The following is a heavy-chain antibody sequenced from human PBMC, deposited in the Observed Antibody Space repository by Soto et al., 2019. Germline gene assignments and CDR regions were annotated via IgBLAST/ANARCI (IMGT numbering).Heavy chain of an antibody. CDR3: AGTRDYYGSGSYSLFDY. CDR2: IIPIFGTA. Sequence: SVKVSCKASGGTFSSYAISWVRQAPGQGLEWMGGIIPIFGTANYAQKFQGRVTITADESTSTAYMELSSLRSEDTAVYYCAGTRDYYGSGSYSLFDYWGQGTLVTVSS. J-gene: IGHJ4*02. V-gene: IGHV1-69*13. D-gene: IGHD3-10*01. CDR1: GGTFSSYA.